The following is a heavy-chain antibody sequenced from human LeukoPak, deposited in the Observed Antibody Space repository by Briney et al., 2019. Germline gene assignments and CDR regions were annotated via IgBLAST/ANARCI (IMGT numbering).Heavy chain of an antibody. CDR3: ARLTRLSTSPDRYYLDY. V-gene: IGHV4-4*09. CDR1: GDSINSYY. Sequence: SETLSLTCTVSGDSINSYYWSWIRQPPGKGLEWIGYIYTSEGTNYIPSLKGRVTISIDTSKNQFSLKLSSVTAADSAVYYCARLTRLSTSPDRYYLDYWGQGTLVTVSS. CDR2: IYTSEGT. D-gene: IGHD6-6*01. J-gene: IGHJ4*02.